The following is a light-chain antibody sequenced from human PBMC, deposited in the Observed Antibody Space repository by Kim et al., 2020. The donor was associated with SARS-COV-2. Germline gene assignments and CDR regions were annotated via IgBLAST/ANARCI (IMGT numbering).Light chain of an antibody. CDR3: QAWDRRSDYVF. CDR1: DIGTKS. J-gene: IGLJ1*01. Sequence: SYELTQPPSVSVAPGKTARITCGGNDIGTKSVHWYQARPGQAPVMVIYYNTVRPSGIPERVSGPNSGNTATLTISGVEAGDEADYYCQAWDRRSDYVFFG. CDR2: YNT. V-gene: IGLV3-21*04.